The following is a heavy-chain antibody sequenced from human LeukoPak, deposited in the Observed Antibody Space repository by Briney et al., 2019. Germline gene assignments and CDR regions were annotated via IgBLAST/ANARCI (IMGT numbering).Heavy chain of an antibody. Sequence: SVKVSCKASGGTFSSYAISWVRQARGQGLEWMGRIIPILGIANYAQKFQGRVTITADKSTSTAYMELSSLRSEDTAVYYCAWVRRAVSSLLDYWGQGTLVTVSS. D-gene: IGHD6-6*01. V-gene: IGHV1-69*04. CDR1: GGTFSSYA. CDR2: IIPILGIA. CDR3: AWVRRAVSSLLDY. J-gene: IGHJ4*02.